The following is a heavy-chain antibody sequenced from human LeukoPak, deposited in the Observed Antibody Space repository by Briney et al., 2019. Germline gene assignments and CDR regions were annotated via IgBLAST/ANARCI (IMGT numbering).Heavy chain of an antibody. D-gene: IGHD2-21*01. J-gene: IGHJ4*02. CDR3: ARGPTPYCGGDCSDY. V-gene: IGHV4-34*01. CDR1: GGSFSGYY. Sequence: SETLSLTCAVYGGSFSGYYWSWIRQPPGKGLEWIGEINHSGSTNYNPSLKSRVTISVDTSKNQFSLKLSTVTAADTAVYYCARGPTPYCGGDCSDYWGQGTLVTVSS. CDR2: INHSGST.